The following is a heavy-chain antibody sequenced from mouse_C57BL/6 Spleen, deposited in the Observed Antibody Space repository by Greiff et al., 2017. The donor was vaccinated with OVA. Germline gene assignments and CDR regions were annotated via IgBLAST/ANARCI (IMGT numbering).Heavy chain of an antibody. D-gene: IGHD2-2*01. CDR3: ARDYGYDRGYFDY. CDR2: INPNNGGT. V-gene: IGHV1-26*01. CDR1: GYKFTDYY. Sequence: VQLQQSGPELVKPGASVKISCKASGYKFTDYYMHWVKQSHGKSLEWIGDINPNNGGTSYNQKFKGKATLTVDKSSSTAYMELRSLTSEDSAVYYCARDYGYDRGYFDYWGQGTTLTVSS. J-gene: IGHJ2*01.